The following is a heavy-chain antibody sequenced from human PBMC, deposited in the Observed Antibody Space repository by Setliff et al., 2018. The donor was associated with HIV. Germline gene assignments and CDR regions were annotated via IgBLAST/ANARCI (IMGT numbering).Heavy chain of an antibody. J-gene: IGHJ4*02. V-gene: IGHV3-21*01. D-gene: IGHD3-3*01. CDR3: ARERLRFLEWLPLDY. CDR1: GFTFSSYT. Sequence: GGSLRLSCAASGFTFSSYTMNWVRQAPGKGLEWVSSISSSSYYIYYADSVKGRFTISRDNAKNTLYLQMNSLRAEDTAVYYCARERLRFLEWLPLDYWGQGTLVTVSS. CDR2: ISSSSYYI.